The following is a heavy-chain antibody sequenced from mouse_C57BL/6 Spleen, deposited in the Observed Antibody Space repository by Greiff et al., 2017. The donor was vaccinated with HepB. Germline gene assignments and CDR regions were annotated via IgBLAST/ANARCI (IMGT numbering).Heavy chain of an antibody. Sequence: VQLQQSGAELARPGASVKMSCKASGYTFTSYTMHWVKQRPGQGLEWIGYINPSSGYTKYNQKFKDKATLTADKSSSTAYMQLSSLTSEDSAVYYCARLSLGNFYAMDYWGQGTSVTVSS. CDR1: GYTFTSYT. J-gene: IGHJ4*01. CDR3: ARLSLGNFYAMDY. CDR2: INPSSGYT. V-gene: IGHV1-4*01. D-gene: IGHD2-1*01.